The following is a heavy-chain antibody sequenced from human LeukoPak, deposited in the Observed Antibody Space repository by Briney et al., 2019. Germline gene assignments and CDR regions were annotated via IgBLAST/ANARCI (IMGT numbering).Heavy chain of an antibody. D-gene: IGHD5-12*01. J-gene: IGHJ4*02. CDR2: IIPILGIA. CDR1: GGTFSSYA. Sequence: ASVKVSCKASGGTFSSYAISWVRQAPGQGLEWMGRIIPILGIANYAQKFQGRVTITADKSTSTAYMELSSLRSEDTAVYYCARDSGWLRASWYDYWGQGTLVAVSS. CDR3: ARDSGWLRASWYDY. V-gene: IGHV1-69*04.